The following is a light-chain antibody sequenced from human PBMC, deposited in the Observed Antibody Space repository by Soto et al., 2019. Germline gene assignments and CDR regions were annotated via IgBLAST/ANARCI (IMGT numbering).Light chain of an antibody. Sequence: EIVLTQSPATLSLSPGERATLSCRASQSVSDYLAWYQQKPGQAPRLLMYDASNRATGIPARFSGSGSGTDFPLTISSLEPEDFAVYYCQQRSNWPSTFGGGTKVEIK. CDR2: DAS. CDR1: QSVSDY. J-gene: IGKJ4*01. V-gene: IGKV3-11*01. CDR3: QQRSNWPST.